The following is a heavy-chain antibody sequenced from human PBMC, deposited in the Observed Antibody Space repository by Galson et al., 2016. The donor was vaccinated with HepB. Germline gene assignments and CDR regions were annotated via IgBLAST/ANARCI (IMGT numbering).Heavy chain of an antibody. Sequence: SLRLSCAASGFTFISYAMNWVRQAPGKGLDWVSYITGSGGFTQYADSVKGRFTISRDNSKNTLFLQMNSLRAEDTAVYYCAKDLSYKRHAFDIWGQGTMVSVSS. D-gene: IGHD5-24*01. J-gene: IGHJ3*02. CDR1: GFTFISYA. CDR3: AKDLSYKRHAFDI. CDR2: ITGSGGFT. V-gene: IGHV3-23*01.